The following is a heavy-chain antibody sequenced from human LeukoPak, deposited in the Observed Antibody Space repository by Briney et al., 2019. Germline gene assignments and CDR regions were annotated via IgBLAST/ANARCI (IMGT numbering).Heavy chain of an antibody. Sequence: GESLKISCKGSGYSLTIYWIGWVRQMPGKGLGWMGIIYPGDSDTRYSPSFQGQVTISADRSINTAYLQWSSLKASDTAIYYCARRLKNSNGWTFDYWGQGTLVTVSS. CDR1: GYSLTIYW. V-gene: IGHV5-51*01. CDR2: IYPGDSDT. D-gene: IGHD6-19*01. CDR3: ARRLKNSNGWTFDY. J-gene: IGHJ4*02.